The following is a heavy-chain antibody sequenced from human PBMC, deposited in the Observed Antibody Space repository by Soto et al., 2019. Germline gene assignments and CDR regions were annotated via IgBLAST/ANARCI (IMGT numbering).Heavy chain of an antibody. J-gene: IGHJ4*02. CDR2: IYYSGST. V-gene: IGHV4-39*01. CDR1: GGSISSSSYY. CDR3: ATMLVGNFDY. Sequence: PSETLSLTCTVSGGSISSSSYYWGWIRQPPGKGLEWIGSIYYSGSTYYNPSLKSRVTISVDTSKNQFSLKLSSVTAADTAVYYCATMLVGNFDYWGQGTLVTVSS. D-gene: IGHD3-22*01.